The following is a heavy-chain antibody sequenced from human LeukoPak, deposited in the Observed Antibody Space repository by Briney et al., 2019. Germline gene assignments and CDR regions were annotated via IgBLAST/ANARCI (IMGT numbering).Heavy chain of an antibody. V-gene: IGHV4-59*08. CDR1: GGSISSYY. D-gene: IGHD1-26*01. CDR2: IYYSGST. J-gene: IGHJ4*02. Sequence: SETLSLTCTVSGGSISSYYWSWIRQPPGKGLEWIGYIYYSGSTNYKPSLKSRVTISIDTSKNQFSLKLSSVTAADTAVYYCARHIIVGPTDYFDYWGQGTLVTVSS. CDR3: ARHIIVGPTDYFDY.